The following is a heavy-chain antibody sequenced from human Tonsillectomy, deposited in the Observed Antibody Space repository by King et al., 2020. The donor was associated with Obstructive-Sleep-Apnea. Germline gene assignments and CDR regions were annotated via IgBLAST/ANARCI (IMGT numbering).Heavy chain of an antibody. CDR3: AREIKAVASQDAFDI. CDR2: IFYSGST. CDR1: GGSISTSSYY. V-gene: IGHV4-39*07. J-gene: IGHJ3*02. D-gene: IGHD6-19*01. Sequence: QLQESGPGLVKPSETLSLTCTVSGGSISTSSYYWGWLRLPPGKGLEWLGSIFYSGSTYDNASLKSRVTISVDTSKNQFSLKLSSLTAADTAVYYCAREIKAVASQDAFDIWGQGTMVTVSS.